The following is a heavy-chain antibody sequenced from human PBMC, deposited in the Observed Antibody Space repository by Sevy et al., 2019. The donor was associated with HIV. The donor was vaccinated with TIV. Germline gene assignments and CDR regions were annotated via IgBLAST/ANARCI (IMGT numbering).Heavy chain of an antibody. Sequence: GGSLRLSCAASGFAFTNYYAMHWVRQAPGKGLEWVALISFDESDKYYAESVKGRFTISRDNFKNTLYLQMNSLTTEDTAVYYCARPRANYVDNYFFYAMDVWGQGTTVTVSS. J-gene: IGHJ6*02. CDR3: ARPRANYVDNYFFYAMDV. CDR2: ISFDESDK. V-gene: IGHV3-30-3*01. CDR1: GFAFTNYYA. D-gene: IGHD4-17*01.